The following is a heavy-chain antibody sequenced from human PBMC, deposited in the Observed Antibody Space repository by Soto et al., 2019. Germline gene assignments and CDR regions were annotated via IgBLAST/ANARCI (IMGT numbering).Heavy chain of an antibody. Sequence: LSLTCTISGGAIGSHYWTWIRQPAGKGLEWIGRIYSSGSTQYNPSLQSRVTMSLDTSKNQFSLRLESVTAADTAVYYCARGQRFSDWFDPWGQGTLVTVSS. V-gene: IGHV4-4*07. D-gene: IGHD3-3*01. CDR1: GGAIGSHY. J-gene: IGHJ5*02. CDR3: ARGQRFSDWFDP. CDR2: IYSSGST.